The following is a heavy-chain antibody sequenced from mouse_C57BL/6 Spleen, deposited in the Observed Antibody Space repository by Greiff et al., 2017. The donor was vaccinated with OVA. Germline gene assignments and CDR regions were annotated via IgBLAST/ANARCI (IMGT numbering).Heavy chain of an antibody. Sequence: QVQLQQSGPELVKPGASVKISCKASGYAFSSSWMNWVKQRPGKGLEWIGRIYPGDGDTNYNGKFKGKATLTADKSSSTAYMQLSSLTSEDSAVYFCAREGDYDGYYFDDWGKGTTLTVSS. CDR1: GYAFSSSW. J-gene: IGHJ2*01. D-gene: IGHD2-4*01. CDR2: IYPGDGDT. V-gene: IGHV1-82*01. CDR3: AREGDYDGYYFDD.